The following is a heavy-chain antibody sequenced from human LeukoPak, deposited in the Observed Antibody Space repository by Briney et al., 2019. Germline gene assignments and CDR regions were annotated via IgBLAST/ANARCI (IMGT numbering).Heavy chain of an antibody. D-gene: IGHD5-18*01. CDR2: ISDDGSRT. CDR3: AKDLTQLYLAFDY. CDR1: GFTFDDYA. Sequence: PGGSLRLSCAASGFTFDDYAMHWVRQAPGKGLEWVSPISDDGSRTYYADSVKGRFTISRDNSKNSLYLQMNSLRTEDTALYYCAKDLTQLYLAFDYWGQGTLVTVSS. V-gene: IGHV3-43*02. J-gene: IGHJ4*02.